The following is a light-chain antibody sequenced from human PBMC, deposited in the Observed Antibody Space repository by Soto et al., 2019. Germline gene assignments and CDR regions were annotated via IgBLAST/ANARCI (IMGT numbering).Light chain of an antibody. CDR1: SSNIGSNT. CDR2: SNN. J-gene: IGLJ3*02. Sequence: QTVVTQPPSASATPGQRVTISCSGRSSNIGSNTVNWYQQLPGTAPKLLIYSNNQRPSGVPDRFSGSRSGTSASLAISGLQSEDEADYYCAAWDDGLNGWVFGGGTKLTVL. V-gene: IGLV1-44*01. CDR3: AAWDDGLNGWV.